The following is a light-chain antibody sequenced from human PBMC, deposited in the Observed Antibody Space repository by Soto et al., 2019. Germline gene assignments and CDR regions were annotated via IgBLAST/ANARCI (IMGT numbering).Light chain of an antibody. J-gene: IGLJ3*02. V-gene: IGLV1-40*01. Sequence: QSVLTPPPSLSGAPGQRVTISCSGSSSNIGLNYDVHWYQRLPGTAPKLLIFRTNNRPSGVPDRFSGSKSGTSASLAITGLQAEDEADYFCQSYDNTLSGPVFGGGTKVTVL. CDR3: QSYDNTLSGPV. CDR2: RTN. CDR1: SSNIGLNYD.